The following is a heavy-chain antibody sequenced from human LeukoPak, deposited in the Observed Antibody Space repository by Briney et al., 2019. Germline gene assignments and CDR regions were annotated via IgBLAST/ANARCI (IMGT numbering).Heavy chain of an antibody. CDR1: GFTFSSYS. D-gene: IGHD4-23*01. Sequence: GGALRLSCAASGFTFSSYSMNWLRQAPGKGLEWVSSISSSSSYIYYADSVNGRFTISRDNAKNSLYLQMNSLRAEDTAVYYCARARQATVDFDYWGQGTLVTVSS. CDR3: ARARQATVDFDY. J-gene: IGHJ4*02. CDR2: ISSSSSYI. V-gene: IGHV3-21*01.